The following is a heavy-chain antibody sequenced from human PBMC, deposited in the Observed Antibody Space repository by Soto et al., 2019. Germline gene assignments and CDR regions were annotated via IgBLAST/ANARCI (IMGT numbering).Heavy chain of an antibody. CDR1: GGSINNGDYY. Sequence: SETLSLTCTVSGGSINNGDYYWSWIRQHPGKGLEWIGYIYYSGRTYYNPTLKSRVTMSIDTSENQFSLKLSSLTAADTAVYYCARFPCGQHRLCWGQGTLVTVSS. CDR2: IYYSGRT. V-gene: IGHV4-31*03. CDR3: ARFPCGQHRLC. J-gene: IGHJ4*02. D-gene: IGHD2-21*01.